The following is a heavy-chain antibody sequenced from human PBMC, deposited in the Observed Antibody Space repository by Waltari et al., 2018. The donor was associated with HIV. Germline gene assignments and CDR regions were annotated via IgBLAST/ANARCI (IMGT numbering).Heavy chain of an antibody. CDR1: GCTFGDYA. D-gene: IGHD4-17*01. J-gene: IGHJ4*02. CDR3: TRWGYGGNLGDY. V-gene: IGHV3-49*03. CDR2: IRRKADGRTK. Sequence: EVQLVESGGGLVQPERSLRLSCTASGCTFGDYAMSWFRPAPGKGREWVGFIRRKADGRTKKYAASVKGRLTISRDDSKSIAYLQMNSLKTEDTAVYYCTRWGYGGNLGDYWGQGTLVTVSS.